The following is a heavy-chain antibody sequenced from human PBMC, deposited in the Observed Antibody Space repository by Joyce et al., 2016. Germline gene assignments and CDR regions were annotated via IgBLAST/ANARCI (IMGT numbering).Heavy chain of an antibody. V-gene: IGHV4-34*02. Sequence: QVQLQQWGAGLVKPSETLSLTCAVDGGAFTYGCLRWIRQPAGKRPGCVGEITLEKTTNYNPSLEGRVTISVDTANNHFSLRLDSVTAADTAVYYCARGGSGTTWRNDALDVWGQGTLVIVSS. D-gene: IGHD1-7*01. CDR2: ITLEKTT. J-gene: IGHJ3*01. CDR1: GGAFTYGC. CDR3: ARGGSGTTWRNDALDV.